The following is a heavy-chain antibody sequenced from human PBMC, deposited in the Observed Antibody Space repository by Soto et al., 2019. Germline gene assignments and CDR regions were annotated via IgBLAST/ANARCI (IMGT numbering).Heavy chain of an antibody. Sequence: QVQLVQSGAEVKKPGASVKVSCKASGYTFTSYYMHWVRQAPGQGLEWMGIINPRGGSTSYAQKFQVRVTMTRDTSTSKVYMELSSLRSEDTAVYYCARELAAAANEESRRFDPWGQGTLVTVSS. CDR2: INPRGGST. CDR3: ARELAAAANEESRRFDP. V-gene: IGHV1-46*01. D-gene: IGHD6-13*01. CDR1: GYTFTSYY. J-gene: IGHJ5*02.